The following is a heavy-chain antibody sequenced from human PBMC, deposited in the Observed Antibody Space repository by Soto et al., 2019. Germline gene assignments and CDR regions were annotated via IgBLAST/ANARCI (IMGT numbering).Heavy chain of an antibody. D-gene: IGHD4-17*01. V-gene: IGHV3-7*01. CDR2: IKQDGSEK. CDR1: GFPFSSFW. CDR3: ARRPYGDYGDYFDY. Sequence: PGGSLRLSCAASGFPFSSFWMSWVRQAPGKGLEWVANIKQDGSEKYYVDSVRGRFSISRDNAKNSLFLQMNSLRAEDTAVYYCARRPYGDYGDYFDYWGQGTLVTVSS. J-gene: IGHJ4*02.